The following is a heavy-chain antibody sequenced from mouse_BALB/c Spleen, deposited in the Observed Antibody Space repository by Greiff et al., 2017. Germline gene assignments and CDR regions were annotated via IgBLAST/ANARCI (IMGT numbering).Heavy chain of an antibody. J-gene: IGHJ4*01. CDR3: ARTAGPYAMDY. CDR1: GFTFSSFG. Sequence: EVKLMESGGGLVQPGGSRKLSCAASGFTFSSFGMHWVRQAPEKGLEWVAYISSGSSTIYYADTVKGRFTISRDNPKNTLFLQMTSLRSEDTAMYYCARTAGPYAMDYWGQGTSVTVSS. D-gene: IGHD3-1*01. CDR2: ISSGSSTI. V-gene: IGHV5-17*02.